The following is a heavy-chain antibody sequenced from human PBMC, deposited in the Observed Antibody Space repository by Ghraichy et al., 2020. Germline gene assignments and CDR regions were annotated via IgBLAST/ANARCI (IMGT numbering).Heavy chain of an antibody. CDR3: ARVPGGPGSYGYLFNY. J-gene: IGHJ4*02. V-gene: IGHV1-2*02. D-gene: IGHD5-18*01. CDR2: INSNTGAT. Sequence: ASVKVSCKASGYTFTDSYIHWVRQAPGQGLEWMGWINSNTGATDYAQKFQGRVTMARDTSITTAYMELSRLSSDDTAVFYCARVPGGPGSYGYLFNYWGQGTLVTVSS. CDR1: GYTFTDSY.